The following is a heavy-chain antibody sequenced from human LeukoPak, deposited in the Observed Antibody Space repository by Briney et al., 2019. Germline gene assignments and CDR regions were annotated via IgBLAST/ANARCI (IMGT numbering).Heavy chain of an antibody. J-gene: IGHJ4*02. CDR3: AKDPYYDSSGYYSE. D-gene: IGHD3-22*01. Sequence: GGSLRLSCAASGFTFSSYAMSWVRQAPGKGVEWVSAISGSGGSTYYAVSVKGRFTISRDNSKNTLYLQMNSLRAEDTAVYYCAKDPYYDSSGYYSEWGQGTLVTVSS. V-gene: IGHV3-23*01. CDR2: ISGSGGST. CDR1: GFTFSSYA.